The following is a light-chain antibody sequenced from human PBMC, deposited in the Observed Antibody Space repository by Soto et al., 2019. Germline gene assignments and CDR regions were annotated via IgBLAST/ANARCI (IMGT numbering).Light chain of an antibody. CDR2: AAS. V-gene: IGKV1-39*01. CDR3: QQSYSTPQIT. CDR1: QDIGTF. Sequence: DFQMTQPPSSLSASVGDRVTITCRASQDIGTFLNWYQQKPGKPPNLLIYAASNLLSGVSSRFSGSGSGTDFTLTISSLQPEDFATYYCQQSYSTPQITFGPGTKVDVK. J-gene: IGKJ3*01.